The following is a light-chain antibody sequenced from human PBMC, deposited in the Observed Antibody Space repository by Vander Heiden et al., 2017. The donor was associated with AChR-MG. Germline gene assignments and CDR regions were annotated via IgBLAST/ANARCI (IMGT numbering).Light chain of an antibody. J-gene: IGKJ4*01. CDR2: AAS. CDR1: QSISSH. Sequence: DIQMTQSPSSLSASVGDRVTITCRASQSISSHLNWYQQKPGKAPKLLIYAASSLQSGVPSRFSGSGCGTDFTLTISSRQPEDFAAYYCQQNDSTHKLTFGGGTRVEIK. V-gene: IGKV1-39*01. CDR3: QQNDSTHKLT.